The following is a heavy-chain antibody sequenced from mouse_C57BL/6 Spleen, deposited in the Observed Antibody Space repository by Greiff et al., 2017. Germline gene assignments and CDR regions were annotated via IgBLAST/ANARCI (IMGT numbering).Heavy chain of an antibody. CDR2: IYPGDGDT. D-gene: IGHD1-1*01. CDR3: ASDGDYYGSSFFAY. CDR1: GYAFSSYW. J-gene: IGHJ3*01. Sequence: VQLHQSGAELVKPGASVKISCKASGYAFSSYWMNWVKQRPGKGLEWIGQIYPGDGDTNYNGKFKGKATLTADKSSSTAYMQLSSLTSEDSAVYFCASDGDYYGSSFFAYWGQGTLVTVSA. V-gene: IGHV1-80*01.